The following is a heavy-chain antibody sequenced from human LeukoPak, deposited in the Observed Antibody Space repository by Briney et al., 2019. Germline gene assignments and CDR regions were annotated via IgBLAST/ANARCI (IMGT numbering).Heavy chain of an antibody. CDR1: GGSISSSSFY. Sequence: SETLSLTCTVSGGSISSSSFYWGWIRPPPGKGLEWIGSLFYGGSTYRNPTLKTRVTMSVDTSKTQFSLKLSSVTAADTAVYYYARDREGRSTYCTNGVCHLFDYWGQGTLVTVSS. CDR3: ARDREGRSTYCTNGVCHLFDY. D-gene: IGHD2-8*01. CDR2: LFYGGST. V-gene: IGHV4-39*07. J-gene: IGHJ4*02.